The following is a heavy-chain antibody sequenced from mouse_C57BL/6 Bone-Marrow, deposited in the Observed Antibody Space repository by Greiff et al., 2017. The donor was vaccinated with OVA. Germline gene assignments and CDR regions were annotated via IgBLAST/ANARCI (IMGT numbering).Heavy chain of an antibody. CDR2: IHPNSGST. CDR1: GYTFTSYW. Sequence: QVQLQQSGTVLARPGASVKMSCKASGYTFTSYWMHWVKQRPGQGLEWIGMIHPNSGSTNYNEKFKSKATLTVDKSSSTAYMQLSSLTSEDSAVYYCARPLFIYYAMDYWGQGTSVTVSS. D-gene: IGHD1-1*01. V-gene: IGHV1-64*01. J-gene: IGHJ4*01. CDR3: ARPLFIYYAMDY.